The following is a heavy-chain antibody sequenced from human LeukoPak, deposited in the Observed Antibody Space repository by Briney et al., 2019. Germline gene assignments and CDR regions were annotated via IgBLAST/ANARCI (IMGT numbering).Heavy chain of an antibody. CDR2: SDPEDGET. D-gene: IGHD6-19*01. Sequence: GASVKVSCKVSGYTLTELSIHWVRQAPGKGLEWMGGSDPEDGETIYAQKLQGRVTMTEDTSTDTAYMELSSLRSEDTAVYYRATVLVAGTVFDYWGQGTLVTVSS. CDR3: ATVLVAGTVFDY. V-gene: IGHV1-24*01. J-gene: IGHJ4*02. CDR1: GYTLTELS.